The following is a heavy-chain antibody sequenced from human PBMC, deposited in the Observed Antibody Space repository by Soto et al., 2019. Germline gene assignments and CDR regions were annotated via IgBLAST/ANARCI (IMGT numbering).Heavy chain of an antibody. J-gene: IGHJ4*02. CDR1: GFTFSSYA. D-gene: IGHD3-22*01. CDR3: ARGDDSSDY. Sequence: RRLSCAASGFTFSSYAMHWVRQAPGKGLEWVAVISYDGSNKYYADSVKGRFTISRDNSKNTLYLQMNSLRAEDTAVYYCARGDDSSDYWGQGTLVTVSS. CDR2: ISYDGSNK. V-gene: IGHV3-30-3*01.